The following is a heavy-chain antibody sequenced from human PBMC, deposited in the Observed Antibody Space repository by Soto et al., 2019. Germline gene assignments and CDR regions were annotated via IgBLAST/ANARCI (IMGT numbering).Heavy chain of an antibody. CDR1: GASVTSDY. D-gene: IGHD2-21*01. V-gene: IGHV4-59*02. CDR2: ISYSGTT. Sequence: SETLSLTCNVSGASVTSDYWIWVRQSPGKGLEWIGHISYSGTTSYNPSLKSRVTISVDTSKNHLSLELNSVTAADTAVYYCARPTVFAALFSKFAPWGQGPLGPVPS. CDR3: ARPTVFAALFSKFAP. J-gene: IGHJ5*02.